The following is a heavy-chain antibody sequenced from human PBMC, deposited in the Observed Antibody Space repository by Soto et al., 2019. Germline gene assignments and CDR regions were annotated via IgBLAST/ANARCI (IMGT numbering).Heavy chain of an antibody. CDR2: INPNGGDT. D-gene: IGHD2-2*01. Sequence: ASVKVSCKASGYTFTYYHVHWVRQAPGQGLEWMGIINPNGGDTTYAQKFQGRVTITRDTSASTAYMELSSLRSEDTAVYYCARAPLYCSSTSCSPDYYYGMDVWGQGTTVTVSS. CDR3: ARAPLYCSSTSCSPDYYYGMDV. J-gene: IGHJ6*02. V-gene: IGHV1-46*01. CDR1: GYTFTYYH.